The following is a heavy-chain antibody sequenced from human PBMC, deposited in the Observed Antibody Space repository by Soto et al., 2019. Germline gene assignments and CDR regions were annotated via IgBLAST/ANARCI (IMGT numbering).Heavy chain of an antibody. CDR3: ARVEEQWLVPNY. CDR2: MNPNSGNT. Sequence: ASVKVSCKASGYTFTSYDINWARQATGQGLEWMGWMNPNSGNTGYAQKFQGRVTMTRNTSISTAYMELSSLRSEDTAVYYCARVEEQWLVPNYWGQGTLVTVAS. J-gene: IGHJ4*02. CDR1: GYTFTSYD. D-gene: IGHD6-19*01. V-gene: IGHV1-8*01.